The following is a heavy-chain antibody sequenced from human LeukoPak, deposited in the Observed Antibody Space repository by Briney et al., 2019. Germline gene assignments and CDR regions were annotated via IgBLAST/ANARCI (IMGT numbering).Heavy chain of an antibody. Sequence: GGSLRLSCVGSGFTISNYWMHWVRQAPGKGLEWVAVISYDGSNKYYADSVKGRFTISRDNSKNTLYLQMNSLRAEDTAVYYCVRGDVLWLQFGYWGQGTLVTVSS. CDR1: GFTISNYW. CDR3: VRGDVLWLQFGY. J-gene: IGHJ4*02. CDR2: ISYDGSNK. D-gene: IGHD5-24*01. V-gene: IGHV3-30-3*01.